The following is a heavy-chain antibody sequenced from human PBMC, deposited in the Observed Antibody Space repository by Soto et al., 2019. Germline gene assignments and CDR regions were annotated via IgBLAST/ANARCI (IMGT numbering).Heavy chain of an antibody. J-gene: IGHJ6*02. CDR2: IMPVFPTP. D-gene: IGHD5-12*01. CDR3: ARDKDRLQLGGNYYYILDV. V-gene: IGHV1-69*12. CDR1: GGTFSTSA. Sequence: VQLEQSGPEVKKPGSSVKVSCKASGGTFSTSALSWVRQAPGQGLELMGGIMPVFPTPDYAQKFQGRVTMTADESTSTAYMELGGLTSDDTAVYYCARDKDRLQLGGNYYYILDVWGQGTAVTVSS.